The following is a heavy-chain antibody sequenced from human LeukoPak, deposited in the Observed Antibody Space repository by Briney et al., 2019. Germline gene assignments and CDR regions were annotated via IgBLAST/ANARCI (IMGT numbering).Heavy chain of an antibody. V-gene: IGHV1-18*01. CDR1: GYTFTSYG. CDR3: ARDWGYCSSTSCYLV. Sequence: GASVKVSCKASGYTFTSYGISWVRQAPGQGLEWMGWLSAYNGNTNYAQKLQGRVTMTTDTSTSTAYMELRSLRSDDTAVYYCARDWGYCSSTSCYLVWGQGTLVTVSS. CDR2: LSAYNGNT. J-gene: IGHJ4*02. D-gene: IGHD2-2*01.